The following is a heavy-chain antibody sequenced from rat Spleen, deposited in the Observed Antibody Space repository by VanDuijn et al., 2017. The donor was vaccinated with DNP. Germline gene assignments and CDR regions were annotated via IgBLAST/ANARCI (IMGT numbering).Heavy chain of an antibody. D-gene: IGHD5-1*01. CDR3: ARRTGSDY. CDR1: GFTFSNYW. CDR2: ISADGGST. V-gene: IGHV5-31*01. Sequence: EVHLVESGGGLVQPGRSLKLSCVASGFTFSNYWMFWIRQAPGKGLKWVATISADGGSTFYSDSVKGRFTVSRDNAKSTLYLQMDSLRSEDTATYYCARRTGSDYWGQGVMVTVSS. J-gene: IGHJ2*01.